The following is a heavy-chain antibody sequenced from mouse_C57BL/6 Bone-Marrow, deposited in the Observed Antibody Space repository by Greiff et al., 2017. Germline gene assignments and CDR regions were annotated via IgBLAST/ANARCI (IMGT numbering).Heavy chain of an antibody. J-gene: IGHJ1*03. CDR3: ASHHYSNWYFEV. D-gene: IGHD2-5*01. Sequence: EVKFVESGPGLAKPSQTLSLTCSVTGYSITSDYWNWIRKFPGHKLEYIGYISYSGSTYYNPSLKSRISITRDTAKSQYYLQLNAVTTEDTATYYCASHHYSNWYFEVGGTGTTVTVSS. V-gene: IGHV3-8*01. CDR2: ISYSGST. CDR1: GYSITSDY.